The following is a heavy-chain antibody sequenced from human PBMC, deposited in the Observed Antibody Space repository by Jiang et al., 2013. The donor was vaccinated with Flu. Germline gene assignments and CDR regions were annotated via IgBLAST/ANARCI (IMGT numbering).Heavy chain of an antibody. CDR1: GDSVSSNSAA. V-gene: IGHV6-1*01. CDR3: ARGRITAAMKGAYYYYGMDV. J-gene: IGHJ6*02. CDR2: TYYRSKWYN. D-gene: IGHD2-2*01. Sequence: QTLSLTCAISGDSVSSNSAAWNWIRQSPSRGLEWLGRTYYRSKWYNDYAVSVKSRITINPDTSKNQFSLQLNSVTPEDTAVYYCARGRITAAMKGAYYYYGMDVWGQGTTVTVSS.